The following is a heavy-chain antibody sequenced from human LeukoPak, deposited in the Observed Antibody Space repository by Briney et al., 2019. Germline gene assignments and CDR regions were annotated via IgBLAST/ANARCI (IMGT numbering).Heavy chain of an antibody. Sequence: PGGSLRLSCAASGFTFSTYWMNWVRQPPGKGPVWVSRINSDGSSTTYADSVMGRFTISRDNATNTLFLQMNSLRADDTAVYYCARSTSHYYYYMDVWGKGTTVTISS. CDR3: ARSTSHYYYYMDV. V-gene: IGHV3-74*01. CDR2: INSDGSST. CDR1: GFTFSTYW. J-gene: IGHJ6*03.